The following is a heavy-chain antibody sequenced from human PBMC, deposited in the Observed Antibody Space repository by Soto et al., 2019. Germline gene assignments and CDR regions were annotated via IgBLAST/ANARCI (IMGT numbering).Heavy chain of an antibody. Sequence: ASETLSLTCTVSGGSISSYYWSWIRQPPGKGLEWIGYIYYSGSTNYNPSLKSRVTISVDTSKNQFSLKLSSVTAADTAVYYCARSSYTGRVVDYWGQGTLVTVSS. CDR1: GGSISSYY. D-gene: IGHD2-2*02. CDR2: IYYSGST. CDR3: ARSSYTGRVVDY. V-gene: IGHV4-59*01. J-gene: IGHJ4*02.